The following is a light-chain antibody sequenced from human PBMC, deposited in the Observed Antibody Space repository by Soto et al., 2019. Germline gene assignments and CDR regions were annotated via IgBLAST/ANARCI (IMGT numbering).Light chain of an antibody. CDR1: QSIDSY. J-gene: IGKJ4*01. V-gene: IGKV3-11*01. CDR2: DAS. Sequence: IVLTQSPGTLSLSPGERATLSCRASQSIDSYLAWYQQKPGQAPRLLIYDASNRATGIPARFSGSGSGTDFTLTISSLEPEDFAVYFCQQRSNWLTFGGGTKVELK. CDR3: QQRSNWLT.